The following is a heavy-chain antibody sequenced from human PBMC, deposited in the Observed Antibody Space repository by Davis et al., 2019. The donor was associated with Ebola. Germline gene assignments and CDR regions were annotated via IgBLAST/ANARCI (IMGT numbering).Heavy chain of an antibody. Sequence: PSETLSLTCTVSGGSVSSGSYYWSWIRQPPGKGLEWIGYIYYSGSTNYNPSLKSRVTISVDTSKNQFSLKLSSVTAADTAVYYCARDLRITMVRGVIPGMDVWGQGTMVTVSS. J-gene: IGHJ6*02. D-gene: IGHD3-10*01. V-gene: IGHV4-61*01. CDR1: GGSVSSGSYY. CDR3: ARDLRITMVRGVIPGMDV. CDR2: IYYSGST.